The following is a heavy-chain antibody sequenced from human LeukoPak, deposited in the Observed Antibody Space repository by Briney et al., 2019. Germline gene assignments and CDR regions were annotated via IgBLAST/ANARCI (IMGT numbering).Heavy chain of an antibody. CDR1: GFTFSTYA. CDR3: AKDHGSGSYLFDY. CDR2: VSGSGGST. J-gene: IGHJ4*02. V-gene: IGHV3-23*01. D-gene: IGHD3-10*01. Sequence: PGGSLRLSCAASGFTFSTYAMSWVRQAPGKGLEWVSTVSGSGGSTYYADSVKGRLTISRDNSKNTLYLQMNSLRAEDTAAYYCAKDHGSGSYLFDYWGQGTLVTVSS.